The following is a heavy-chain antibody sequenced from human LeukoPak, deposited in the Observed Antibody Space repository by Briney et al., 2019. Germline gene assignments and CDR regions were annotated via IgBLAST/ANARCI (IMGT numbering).Heavy chain of an antibody. CDR1: GGSISSYY. Sequence: PSETLSLTCTVSGGSISSYYWSWIRQPPGKGLEWIGYIYYSGSTNYNPSLKSRVTISVDTSKNQFSLKLSSVTAADTAVYYCARQVPAASSSFDYWGQGTLVTVSS. J-gene: IGHJ4*02. CDR3: ARQVPAASSSFDY. V-gene: IGHV4-59*01. D-gene: IGHD2-2*01. CDR2: IYYSGST.